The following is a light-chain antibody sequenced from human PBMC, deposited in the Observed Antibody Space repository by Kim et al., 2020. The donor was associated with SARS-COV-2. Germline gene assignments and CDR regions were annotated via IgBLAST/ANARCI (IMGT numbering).Light chain of an antibody. CDR1: QDIRND. Sequence: ASVGAIVTITGRASQDIRNDVGWYQQNPGRAPKRLIYGASSLQSGVPSRFSGSGSGTEFTLTISSVRPEDCATYFCLQHSTYPITFGQGTRLESK. CDR2: GAS. V-gene: IGKV1-17*01. CDR3: LQHSTYPIT. J-gene: IGKJ5*01.